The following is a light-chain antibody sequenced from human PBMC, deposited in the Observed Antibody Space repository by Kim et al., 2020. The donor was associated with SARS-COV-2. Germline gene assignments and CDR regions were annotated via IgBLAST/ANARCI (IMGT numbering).Light chain of an antibody. CDR3: QAWDSSTVV. Sequence: SYELTQPPSVSVSTGQTASITFSGDKLGDKYACWYQQKPGQSPVVVIYQDSKRPSGIPERFSGSNSGNTATLTISGTQAMDEADYYCQAWDSSTVVFGGG. CDR1: KLGDKY. V-gene: IGLV3-1*01. CDR2: QDS. J-gene: IGLJ2*01.